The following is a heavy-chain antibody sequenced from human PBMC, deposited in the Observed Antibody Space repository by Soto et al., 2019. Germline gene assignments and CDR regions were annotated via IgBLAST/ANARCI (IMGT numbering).Heavy chain of an antibody. CDR3: AKDYLGSSKVFGF. J-gene: IGHJ3*01. CDR2: ISDDGTNK. CDR1: GFTLSNYG. V-gene: IGHV3-30*18. D-gene: IGHD2-2*01. Sequence: PGGSLRLSCAVYGFTLSNYGMHWVRQAPGKGLEWVALISDDGTNKYFVDSVKGRFTISRDNSRNMVYLQMNRLRAEDTAVYYCAKDYLGSSKVFGFCGQGTLVTVSS.